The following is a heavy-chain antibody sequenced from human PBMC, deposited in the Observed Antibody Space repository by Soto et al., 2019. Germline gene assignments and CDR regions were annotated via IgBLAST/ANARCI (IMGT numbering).Heavy chain of an antibody. J-gene: IGHJ4*02. V-gene: IGHV3-33*01. CDR3: ARDGYGSGSYYIDY. Sequence: QVQLVASGGGVVQPGMSLRLSCAASGFTCSSYVMHWVRQAPGKGLEWVAVIWYDGSNKYYADSVKGRFTISRDNSKNTLYLQMNSLRAEDTAVYYCARDGYGSGSYYIDYWGQGTLVTVSS. CDR2: IWYDGSNK. D-gene: IGHD3-10*01. CDR1: GFTCSSYV.